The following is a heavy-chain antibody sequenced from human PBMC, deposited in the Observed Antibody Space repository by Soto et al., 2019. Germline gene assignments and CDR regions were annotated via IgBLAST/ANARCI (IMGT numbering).Heavy chain of an antibody. CDR2: IWYDGSIQ. V-gene: IGHV3-33*01. CDR1: GFTFRNYG. J-gene: IGHJ4*02. CDR3: ARDLRSGTSSWGFFDY. Sequence: QVHLVESGGGVVQPGRSLRLSCAASGFTFRNYGMHWVRQAPGKGLEWVAIIWYDGSIQDFADSVKGRFTISRDNSKNTLDLQLNSLRAEDTAVYYCARDLRSGTSSWGFFDYWGQGTLVTVSS. D-gene: IGHD3-10*01.